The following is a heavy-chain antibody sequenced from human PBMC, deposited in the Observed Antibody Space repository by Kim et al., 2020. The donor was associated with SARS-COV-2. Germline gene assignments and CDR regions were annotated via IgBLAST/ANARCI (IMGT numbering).Heavy chain of an antibody. V-gene: IGHV3-23*01. J-gene: IGHJ4*02. CDR1: GFTFSSYA. Sequence: GGSLRLSCAASGFTFSSYAMSWVRQAPGKGLEWVSAISGSGGSTYYADSVKGRFTISRDNSKNTLYLQMNSLRAEDTAVYYCAKDVQFYGSGSYYDYWGQGTLVTVSS. CDR2: ISGSGGST. CDR3: AKDVQFYGSGSYYDY. D-gene: IGHD3-10*01.